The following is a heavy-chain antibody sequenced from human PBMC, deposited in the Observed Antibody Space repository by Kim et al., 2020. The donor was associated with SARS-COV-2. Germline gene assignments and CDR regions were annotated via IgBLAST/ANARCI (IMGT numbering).Heavy chain of an antibody. CDR1: GFTVSANY. V-gene: IGHV3-53*01. D-gene: IGHD2-8*02. J-gene: IGHJ6*02. CDR3: ARVSGTGYYYVLGV. Sequence: GGSLRLSCAASGFTVSANYLTWVRQAPGKGLEWVSIIYSGRGTTYYADSVKGRFTISRDDSNNTLHLQMNSLGADDTAVYYCARVSGTGYYYVLGVWGQGATVTVSS. CDR2: IYSGRGTT.